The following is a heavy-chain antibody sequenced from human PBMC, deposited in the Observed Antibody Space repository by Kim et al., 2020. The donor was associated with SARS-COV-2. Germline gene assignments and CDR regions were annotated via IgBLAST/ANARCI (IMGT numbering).Heavy chain of an antibody. Sequence: SVKVSCKASGGTFSSYAISWVRQAPGQGLEWMGGIIPIFGTANYAQKFQGRVTITADESTSTAYMELSSLRSEDTAVYYCARDGPPGSVPPPTYYYDSRLAFDIWGQGTMVTVSS. CDR3: ARDGPPGSVPPPTYYYDSRLAFDI. CDR1: GGTFSSYA. V-gene: IGHV1-69*13. D-gene: IGHD3-22*01. CDR2: IIPIFGTA. J-gene: IGHJ3*02.